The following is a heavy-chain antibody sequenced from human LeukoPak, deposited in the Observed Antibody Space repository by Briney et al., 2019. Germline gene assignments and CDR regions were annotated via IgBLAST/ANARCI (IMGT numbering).Heavy chain of an antibody. CDR2: IKSKTDGGTT. V-gene: IGHV3-15*01. CDR3: TTEGDYYDSSGYSFDY. Sequence: SWVRQAPGKGLEWVGRIKSKTDGGTTDYAAPVKGRFTISRDDSKNTLYLQMNSLKTEDTAVYYCTTEGDYYDSSGYSFDYWGQGTLVTVSS. J-gene: IGHJ4*02. D-gene: IGHD3-22*01.